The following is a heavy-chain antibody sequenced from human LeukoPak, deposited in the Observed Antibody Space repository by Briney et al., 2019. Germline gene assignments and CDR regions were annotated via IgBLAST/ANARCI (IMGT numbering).Heavy chain of an antibody. CDR3: ARHPLVVPAAFDY. D-gene: IGHD2-2*01. J-gene: IGHJ4*02. V-gene: IGHV4-34*01. CDR2: INHSGST. CDR1: GGSFSGYY. Sequence: SETLSLTCAVYGGSFSGYYWSWIRQPPGKGLEWIGEINHSGSTNYNPSLKSRVTISVDTSKNQFSLKLSSVTAADTAVYYCARHPLVVPAAFDYWGQGTLVTVSS.